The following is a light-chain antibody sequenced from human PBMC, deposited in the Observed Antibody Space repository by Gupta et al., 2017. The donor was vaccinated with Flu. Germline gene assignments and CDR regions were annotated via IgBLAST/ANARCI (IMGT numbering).Light chain of an antibody. V-gene: IGLV3-21*03. J-gene: IGLJ1*01. CDR3: QVWDSTNDQRV. CDR1: NIGSKS. CDR2: DDF. Sequence: SYVLTQPPSVSVAPGKTARVTCGGNNIGSKSVHWYQQRPGQAPVLVVFDDFDRPSGIPERFSGSNSGNTATLTISRVEAGDEADYYCQVWDSTNDQRVFGAGTKVTVL.